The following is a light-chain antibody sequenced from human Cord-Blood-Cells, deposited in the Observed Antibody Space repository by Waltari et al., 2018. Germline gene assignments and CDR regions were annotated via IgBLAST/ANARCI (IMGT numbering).Light chain of an antibody. J-gene: IGKJ2*03. CDR2: GAS. Sequence: EIVMTQSPATLSVSPGERATLSGRASQSVRSNLAWYQQKPGQAPRLLIYGASTRATGIPARFSGVGSGTEFTLTISSLQSEDFAVYYGQQYNNWPYSFGQGTKLEIK. V-gene: IGKV3-15*01. CDR3: QQYNNWPYS. CDR1: QSVRSN.